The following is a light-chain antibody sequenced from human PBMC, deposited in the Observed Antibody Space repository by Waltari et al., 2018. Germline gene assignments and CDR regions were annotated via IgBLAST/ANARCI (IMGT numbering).Light chain of an antibody. Sequence: QLVVTQSPSASASLGASVKLPCTLSRGHSSNIIAWLQQQPEKGPRYLMKVNSDGSHSRGDEIPDRFSGSSSGAERYLTISSLQAEDEADYYCQTGGHGTWVFGGGTKLTVL. CDR1: RGHSSNI. J-gene: IGLJ3*02. CDR3: QTGGHGTWV. V-gene: IGLV4-69*01. CDR2: VNSDGSH.